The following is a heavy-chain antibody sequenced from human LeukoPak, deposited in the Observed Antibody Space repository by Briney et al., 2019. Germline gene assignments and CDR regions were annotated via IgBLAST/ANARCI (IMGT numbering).Heavy chain of an antibody. CDR2: IYYSGST. Sequence: SETLSLTCTVSGGSISSYYWSWIRQPPGKGLEWIGYIYYSGSTNYNPSLKSRVTISVDTSKNQFSLKLSSVTAADTAVYYCARVIHTVTTRGVFDYWGQGTLVTVSS. CDR3: ARVIHTVTTRGVFDY. D-gene: IGHD4-17*01. J-gene: IGHJ4*02. CDR1: GGSISSYY. V-gene: IGHV4-59*08.